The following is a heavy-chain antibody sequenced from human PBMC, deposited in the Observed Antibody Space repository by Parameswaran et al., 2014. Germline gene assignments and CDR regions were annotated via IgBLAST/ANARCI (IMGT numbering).Heavy chain of an antibody. CDR3: AKEWVGVYGDYFDY. J-gene: IGHJ4*02. D-gene: IGHD4-17*01. Sequence: RWIRQPPGKGLEWVSAISGSGGSTYYADSVKGRFTISRDNSKNTLYLQMNSLRAEDTAVYYCAKEWVGVYGDYFDYWGQGTLVTVSS. V-gene: IGHV3-23*01. CDR2: ISGSGGST.